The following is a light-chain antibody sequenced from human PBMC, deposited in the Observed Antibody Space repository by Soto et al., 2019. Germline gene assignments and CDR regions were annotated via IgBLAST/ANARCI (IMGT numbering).Light chain of an antibody. J-gene: IGKJ4*01. CDR1: QSVSKNY. Sequence: EIELTQSPGTLSLSPGERGTLSCRASQSVSKNYLAWYQQKPGQAPRLLIYGASSRATGIPDRFSGSGSGTDFTLTISRLEPEDFAVYSCQQYASSPLTFGGGTKVEIK. CDR3: QQYASSPLT. CDR2: GAS. V-gene: IGKV3-20*01.